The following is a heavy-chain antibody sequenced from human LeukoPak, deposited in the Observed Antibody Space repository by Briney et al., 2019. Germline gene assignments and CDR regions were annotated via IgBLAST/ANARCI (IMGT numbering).Heavy chain of an antibody. D-gene: IGHD2-2*01. CDR2: IYTSGST. CDR3: ARDSRYCSSTSCYSANWFDP. J-gene: IGHJ5*02. Sequence: PSETLSLTCTVSGGSISSYYWSWIRQPAGNRLYWIGRIYTSGSTNYNPSLKSRVTMSVDTSKNQFSLKLSSVTAADTAVYYCARDSRYCSSTSCYSANWFDPWGQGTLVTVSS. V-gene: IGHV4-4*07. CDR1: GGSISSYY.